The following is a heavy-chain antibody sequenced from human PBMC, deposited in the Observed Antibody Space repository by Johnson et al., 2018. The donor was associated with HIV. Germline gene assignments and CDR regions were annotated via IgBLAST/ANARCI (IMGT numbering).Heavy chain of an antibody. Sequence: QVQLVESGGGVVQPGRSLRLSCAASGFTFSSYAMHWVRQAPGKGLEWVAVISYDGSNKYYADSVKGRFTISRDNSKNTLYLQINSLKAEDTAVYYCARAPNEYYDFWSGCSSNVFDIWGQGTMVTVSS. CDR2: ISYDGSNK. D-gene: IGHD3-3*01. V-gene: IGHV3-30*04. CDR1: GFTFSSYA. J-gene: IGHJ3*02. CDR3: ARAPNEYYDFWSGCSSNVFDI.